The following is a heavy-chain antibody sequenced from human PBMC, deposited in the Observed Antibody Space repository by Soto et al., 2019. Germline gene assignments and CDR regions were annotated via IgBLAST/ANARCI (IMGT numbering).Heavy chain of an antibody. CDR2: IIPVFNLM. D-gene: IGHD3-3*01. J-gene: IGHJ6*02. CDR3: ARGFSGVVGFFFGMDV. CDR1: GGIFNNYS. V-gene: IGHV1-69*17. Sequence: QLVQSGAEVKKPGSSVRVSCKASGGIFNNYSVNWVRQAPGQGLEWMGGIIPVFNLMKYGLKFQDRLAISADKSTNTAYIDLSSLRSEDTAVYYCARGFSGVVGFFFGMDVWGQGTTVIVSS.